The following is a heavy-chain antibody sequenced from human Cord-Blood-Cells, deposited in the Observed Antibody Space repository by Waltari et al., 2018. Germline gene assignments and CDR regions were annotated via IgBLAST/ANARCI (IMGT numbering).Heavy chain of an antibody. Sequence: HITLQESGPTLVNRTHTLTLTCTFPGFSPSTSGLGVAWHLQPPGKAMEWLALIYWNDDKGYSPSLRSRLTITKDTSKIQVVLTMTNMDPLDTATYYCAHSSSIAPRDAVGILSQGTRVTVSS. D-gene: IGHD6-6*01. CDR3: AHSSSIAPRDAVGI. V-gene: IGHV2-5*01. J-gene: IGHJ3*02. CDR1: GFSPSTSGLG. CDR2: IYWNDDK.